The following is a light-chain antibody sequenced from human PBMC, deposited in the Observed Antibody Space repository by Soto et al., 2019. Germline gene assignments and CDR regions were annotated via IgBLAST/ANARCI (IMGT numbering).Light chain of an antibody. V-gene: IGLV2-11*01. J-gene: IGLJ1*01. CDR1: SSDVGGYNY. CDR2: DVS. CDR3: CSYAGSYKGYV. Sequence: QSALTQPRSVSGSPGQSVTISCTGTSSDVGGYNYVSWYQQQPGKAPKLMIYDVSKRSSGVPDRFSGSKSGNTASLTISGLQAEDEADYYCCSYAGSYKGYVFGTGTKVTVL.